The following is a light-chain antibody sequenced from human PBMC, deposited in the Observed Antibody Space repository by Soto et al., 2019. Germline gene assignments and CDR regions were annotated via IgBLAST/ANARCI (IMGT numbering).Light chain of an antibody. V-gene: IGLV3-1*01. CDR1: KLGDKY. Sequence: SYELTQPPSVSVSPGQTASISCSGDKLGDKYACWYQQKPGQSPVLVIYQDNKRPSGIPERISGSNSRNTATLTISGTQAMDEADYYCQAWDSNTVVFRGGTKLTVL. J-gene: IGLJ2*01. CDR2: QDN. CDR3: QAWDSNTVV.